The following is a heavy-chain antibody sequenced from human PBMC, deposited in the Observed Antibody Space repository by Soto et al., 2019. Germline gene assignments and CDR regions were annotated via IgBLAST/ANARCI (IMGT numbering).Heavy chain of an antibody. J-gene: IGHJ5*02. V-gene: IGHV1-18*01. CDR2: IATYNNNK. CDR1: GDTFANFG. D-gene: IGHD3-10*01. Sequence: HLVQSGPEVKRPGASITVSCKTSGDTFANFGLSWVRQAPGQGLEWMGWIATYNNNKNYAQKFQGRLTLTRDTSTSTAYMELESLGYDDTAVYYCARVVRGVVHWFDPWGQGTLVTVSS. CDR3: ARVVRGVVHWFDP.